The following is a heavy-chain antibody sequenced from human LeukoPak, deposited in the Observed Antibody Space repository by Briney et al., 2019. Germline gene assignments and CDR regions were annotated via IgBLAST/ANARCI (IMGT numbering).Heavy chain of an antibody. CDR2: INHGGST. D-gene: IGHD3-10*01. Sequence: PSETLSLTCAVYGGSFSGYYWSWIRQPPGKGLEWIGEINHGGSTNYNPSLKSRVTISVDTSKNQFSLKLSSVTAADTAVYYCARGRGSAYYYGSGSRYFDYWGQGTLVTVSS. CDR3: ARGRGSAYYYGSGSRYFDY. J-gene: IGHJ4*02. V-gene: IGHV4-34*01. CDR1: GGSFSGYY.